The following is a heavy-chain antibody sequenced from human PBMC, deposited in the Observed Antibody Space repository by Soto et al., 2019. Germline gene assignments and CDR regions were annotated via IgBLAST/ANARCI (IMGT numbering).Heavy chain of an antibody. J-gene: IGHJ5*02. CDR3: EHRPLDTHMVLNWSDP. CDR2: IYWNDDK. Sequence: SGPTLVNPTQTLTLTCTFSGFSLSTSGVGVGWIRQPPGKALEWLALIYWNDDKRYSPSLKSRLTITKDTSKNQVVLTMTNMDPVDTATYYCEHRPLDTHMVLNWSDPWGQGTLVTVSS. V-gene: IGHV2-5*01. CDR1: GFSLSTSGVG. D-gene: IGHD5-18*01.